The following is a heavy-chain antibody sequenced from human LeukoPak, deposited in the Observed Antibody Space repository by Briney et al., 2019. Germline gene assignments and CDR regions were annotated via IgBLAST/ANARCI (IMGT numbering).Heavy chain of an antibody. CDR1: GGSFSGYY. V-gene: IGHV4-59*08. D-gene: IGHD3-10*02. J-gene: IGHJ6*02. Sequence: SETLSLTCAVYGGSFSGYYWSWIRQPPGKGLEWIGYIYYSGSTNYNPSLKSRVTISVDTSKNQFSLKLSSVTAADTAVYYRARRPRMFYYGMDVWGQGTTVTVSS. CDR3: ARRPRMFYYGMDV. CDR2: IYYSGST.